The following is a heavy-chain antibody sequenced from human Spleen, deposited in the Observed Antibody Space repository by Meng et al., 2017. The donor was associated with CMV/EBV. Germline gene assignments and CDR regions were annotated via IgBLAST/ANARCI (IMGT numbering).Heavy chain of an antibody. CDR2: ISKSSTYI. V-gene: IGHV3-21*06. CDR3: ARARRGYYGMDV. Sequence: GGSLRLSCAVSGFTFSSYSMNWVRQAPGKGLEWVSSISKSSTYIYHADSLKGRFTISRDNGLNVLYLQMDSLRVEDTAMYYCARARRGYYGMDVWGQGTTVTVSS. J-gene: IGHJ6*02. CDR1: GFTFSSYS. D-gene: IGHD3-10*01.